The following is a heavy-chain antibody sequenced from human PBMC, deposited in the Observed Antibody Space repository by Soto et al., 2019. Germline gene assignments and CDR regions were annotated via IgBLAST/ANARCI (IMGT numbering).Heavy chain of an antibody. D-gene: IGHD1-26*01. CDR3: ARARDPGSYSPFDF. J-gene: IGHJ4*02. Sequence: VQLVESGGGLVQPGGSLRLSCAATGFTFSIYSMNWVRQAPGKGLEWLSYISTSSNSIYYADSVKGRFTISRDNAKNSMYLQMNSLRDEDTAVYYCARARDPGSYSPFDFWGQGTLVTVSS. V-gene: IGHV3-48*02. CDR1: GFTFSIYS. CDR2: ISTSSNSI.